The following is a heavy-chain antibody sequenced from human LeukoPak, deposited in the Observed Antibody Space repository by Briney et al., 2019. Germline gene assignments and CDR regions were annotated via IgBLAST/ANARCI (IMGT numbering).Heavy chain of an antibody. CDR3: AIGHPLLDY. D-gene: IGHD2-21*02. CDR2: INHSGGT. V-gene: IGHV4-34*01. CDR1: GGSFSGYY. J-gene: IGHJ4*02. Sequence: PSETLSLTCAVYGGSFSGYYWTWIRQPPGKGLEWIGEINHSGGTNYNPSLKSRVTISVDTSKNQFSLKLSSVTAADTAVYYCAIGHPLLDYWGQGTLVTVSS.